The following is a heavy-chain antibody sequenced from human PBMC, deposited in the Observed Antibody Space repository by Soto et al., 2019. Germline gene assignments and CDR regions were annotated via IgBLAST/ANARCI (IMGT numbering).Heavy chain of an antibody. J-gene: IGHJ5*02. V-gene: IGHV4-34*01. CDR1: GASFKGYD. CDR3: ATRITVFGLLIPPFDP. D-gene: IGHD3-3*01. Sequence: WETLYLTCDVHGASFKGYDWNWIRQPPGKGLEWNGEINNTGGTHNNPSLKSRVTMSVDTSKNQFSLRLSSVTAADTAIYYCATRITVFGLLIPPFDPWGQGTQVTVS. CDR2: INNTGGT.